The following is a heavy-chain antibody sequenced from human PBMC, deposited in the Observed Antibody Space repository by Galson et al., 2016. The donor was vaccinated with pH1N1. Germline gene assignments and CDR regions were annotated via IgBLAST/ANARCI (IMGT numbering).Heavy chain of an antibody. D-gene: IGHD6-13*01. V-gene: IGHV4-31*03. J-gene: IGHJ4*02. CDR1: GDSISSDGYY. CDR2: IYYTGIT. Sequence: TLSLTCTVSGDSISSDGYYWSWIRQHPGKGLEWIGYIYYTGITYYNPSLKSRGTISVDTSKNQFSLKLSPVTAADTAVYYCARGPGIAVAVRSNRGHDYWGQGTLVTVSS. CDR3: ARGPGIAVAVRSNRGHDY.